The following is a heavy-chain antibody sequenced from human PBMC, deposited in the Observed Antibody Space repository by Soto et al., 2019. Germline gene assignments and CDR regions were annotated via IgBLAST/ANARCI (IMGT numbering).Heavy chain of an antibody. V-gene: IGHV4-31*03. CDR1: GCSISSGRYY. CDR2: IYYSGST. CDR3: ARGRGGDCYLDY. D-gene: IGHD2-21*02. Sequence: QVQLQESGPGLVKPSQTLSLTCTVSGCSISSGRYYWSWISQHPGKGLEWIGYIYYSGSTTYNPSLKSRVTISVDTSESQFSLKLSSVTAADTAVYYCARGRGGDCYLDYWGQGTLVTVSS. J-gene: IGHJ4*02.